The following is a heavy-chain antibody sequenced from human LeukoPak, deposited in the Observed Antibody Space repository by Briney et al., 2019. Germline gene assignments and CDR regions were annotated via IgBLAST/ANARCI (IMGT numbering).Heavy chain of an antibody. Sequence: NTGGSLRLSCAASGFTFSDYYMSWIRQAPGKGLEWVSYISSSGSTIYYADSVKGRFTISRDNAKSSLYLQMNSLRVEDTAVYYCARDRAPGYSPADCWGQGTLVTVSS. CDR2: ISSSGSTI. J-gene: IGHJ4*02. CDR3: ARDRAPGYSPADC. D-gene: IGHD5-18*01. V-gene: IGHV3-11*01. CDR1: GFTFSDYY.